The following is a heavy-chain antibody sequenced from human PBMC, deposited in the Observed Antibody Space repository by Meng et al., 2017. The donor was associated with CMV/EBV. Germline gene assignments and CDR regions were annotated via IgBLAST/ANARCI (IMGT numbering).Heavy chain of an antibody. J-gene: IGHJ6*02. CDR1: GFTFSSYG. D-gene: IGHD3-3*01. CDR2: ISSSGSTI. CDR3: ARDYEVSVRTYYDFWSGYSGNYYYGMDV. Sequence: GESLKISCAASGFTFSSYGIHWVRQAPGKGLEWVSYISSSGSTIYYADSVKGRFTISRDNAKNSLYLQMNSLRAEDTAVYYCARDYEVSVRTYYDFWSGYSGNYYYGMDVWGQGTTVTVSS. V-gene: IGHV3-48*04.